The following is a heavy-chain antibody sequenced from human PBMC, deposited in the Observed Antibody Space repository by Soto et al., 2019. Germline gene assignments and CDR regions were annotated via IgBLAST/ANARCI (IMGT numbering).Heavy chain of an antibody. Sequence: QLQLQESGSGLVKPSQTLSLTCAVSGGSISSGGYSWSWIRQPPGKGLEWIGYIYHSGSTYYNPSLKSRVTISLDRSKKQFSQKLSSVTAAETAVYYCARGMTTVTTLDYWGQATLVTVSS. D-gene: IGHD4-17*01. CDR1: GGSISSGGYS. CDR3: ARGMTTVTTLDY. V-gene: IGHV4-30-2*01. CDR2: IYHSGST. J-gene: IGHJ4*02.